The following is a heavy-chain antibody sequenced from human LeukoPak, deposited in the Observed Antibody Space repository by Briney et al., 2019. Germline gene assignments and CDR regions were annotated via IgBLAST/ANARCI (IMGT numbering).Heavy chain of an antibody. J-gene: IGHJ5*02. CDR1: GGSISSGTYY. D-gene: IGHD5-18*01. CDR2: IYTSGIT. V-gene: IGHV4-61*02. Sequence: PSQTLSLTCTVSGGSISSGTYYWYWIRQPAGKGLEWIGRIYTSGITNYNPSLKSRVTISVDTSKNQFSLKLASVTAADTAIYYCAKGAGGFSYYNWFDPWGQGTLVTVSS. CDR3: AKGAGGFSYYNWFDP.